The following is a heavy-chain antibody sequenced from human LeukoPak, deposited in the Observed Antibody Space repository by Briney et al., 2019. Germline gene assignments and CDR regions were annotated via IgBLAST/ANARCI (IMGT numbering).Heavy chain of an antibody. D-gene: IGHD5-18*01. CDR2: IKEDGSER. Sequence: GGSLRLSCEGSAFIFSGHWMNWVRQTPGKGLEWVASIKEDGSERQYVDSVKGRFSISSDNTKGSLFLQLNSLRAEDTAVYYCARNGYSYGRFDYWGQGTLVTVSS. CDR3: ARNGYSYGRFDY. J-gene: IGHJ4*02. CDR1: AFIFSGHW. V-gene: IGHV3-7*03.